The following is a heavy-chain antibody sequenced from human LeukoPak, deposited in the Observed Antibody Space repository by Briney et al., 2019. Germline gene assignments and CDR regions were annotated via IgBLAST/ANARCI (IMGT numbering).Heavy chain of an antibody. Sequence: PSETLSLTCAVYGGSFSGYYWSWIRQPPGKGLEWIGEINHSGSTYYNPSLKSRVTISVDTSKNQFSLKLSSVTAADTAVYYCARGGYCTNGVCYTVDWYFDLWGRGTLVTVSS. V-gene: IGHV4-34*09. J-gene: IGHJ2*01. CDR1: GGSFSGYY. CDR3: ARGGYCTNGVCYTVDWYFDL. CDR2: INHSGST. D-gene: IGHD2-8*01.